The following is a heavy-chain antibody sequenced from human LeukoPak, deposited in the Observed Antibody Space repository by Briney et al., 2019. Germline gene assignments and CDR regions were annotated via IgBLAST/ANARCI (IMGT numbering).Heavy chain of an antibody. CDR2: IIPIFGTA. D-gene: IGHD3-22*01. CDR1: GGTFSSYA. J-gene: IGHJ3*02. CDR3: ATSSSGYSGDDAFDI. V-gene: IGHV1-69*06. Sequence: GASVKVSCKASGGTFSSYAISWVRQAPGQGLEWMGGIIPIFGTANYAQKFQGRVTITADKSTSTAYMELSSLRSEDTAVYYCATSSSGYSGDDAFDIWGQGTMVTVSS.